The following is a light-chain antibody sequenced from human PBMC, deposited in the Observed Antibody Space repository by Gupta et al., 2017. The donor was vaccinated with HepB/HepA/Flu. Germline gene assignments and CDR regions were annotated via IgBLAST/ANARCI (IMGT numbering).Light chain of an antibody. V-gene: IGLV2-8*01. CDR2: EVS. CDR1: SSAVGGYNY. J-gene: IGLJ2*01. CDR3: SSYAGSNIYVV. Sequence: QSALTQPPSASGSPVQSVTLSCTGTSSAVGGYNYVSWYQQHPVKAPKLMIYEVSKRPSGVPDRFSGSKSGNTASLTVSGLQAEDEADYYGSSYAGSNIYVVFGGGTKLTVL.